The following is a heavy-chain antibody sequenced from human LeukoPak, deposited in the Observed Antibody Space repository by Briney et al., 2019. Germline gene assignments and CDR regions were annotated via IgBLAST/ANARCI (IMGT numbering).Heavy chain of an antibody. Sequence: GASVKVSCKASEYTFTGYYMHWMRQAPGQGLEWMGWIIPNSGDTTYAQKFQDRVTMTRDTSISTAYMELSSLRSDDTAVYFCARTLYCSGGSCYGFDSWGQGTLVTVSS. V-gene: IGHV1-2*02. J-gene: IGHJ4*02. D-gene: IGHD2-15*01. CDR1: EYTFTGYY. CDR2: IIPNSGDT. CDR3: ARTLYCSGGSCYGFDS.